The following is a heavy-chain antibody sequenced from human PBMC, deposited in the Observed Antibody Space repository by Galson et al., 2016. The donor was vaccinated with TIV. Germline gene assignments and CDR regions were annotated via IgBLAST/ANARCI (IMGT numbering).Heavy chain of an antibody. CDR2: IVPMFGTT. Sequence: SVKVSCKASGVTFSYFAFSWVRQAPGQGLEWMGGIVPMFGTTNYAQKFQGRVKISADESTTTAYLELSSLRFEDAAGYYWARGGGIYDSSGYLLFDHWGQGTLVTVSS. V-gene: IGHV1-69*13. CDR3: ARGGGIYDSSGYLLFDH. J-gene: IGHJ4*01. D-gene: IGHD3-22*01. CDR1: GVTFSYFA.